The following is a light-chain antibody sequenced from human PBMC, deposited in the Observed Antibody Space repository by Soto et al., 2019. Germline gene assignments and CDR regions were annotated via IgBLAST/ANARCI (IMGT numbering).Light chain of an antibody. CDR3: QQYGSSTWT. V-gene: IGKV3-20*01. CDR2: GKS. Sequence: ETVLTQSPGYLSLSLWDRATLSCSASQTVSNSYLAWYKQKPGQDPRLLIYGKSSRATGIQDRFSGSGSGTDFTLNIKSLQTEDFVIYYCQQYGSSTWTLGKGTKVDIK. J-gene: IGKJ1*01. CDR1: QTVSNSY.